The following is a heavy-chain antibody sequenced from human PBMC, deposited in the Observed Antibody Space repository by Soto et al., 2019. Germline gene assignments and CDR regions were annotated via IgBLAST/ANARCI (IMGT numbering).Heavy chain of an antibody. CDR1: GYTFTRNG. Sequence: ASVKVSCKTSGYTFTRNGISWVRQAPGQGLEWMGWISPKSGSIKYAQKFQGRVIMTTDTPTSAAYMEVRSLRSDDKAVYYCVKDRDSNSWPSRDVWGPGTTVTVSS. CDR2: ISPKSGSI. CDR3: VKDRDSNSWPSRDV. V-gene: IGHV1-18*01. J-gene: IGHJ6*02. D-gene: IGHD3-22*01.